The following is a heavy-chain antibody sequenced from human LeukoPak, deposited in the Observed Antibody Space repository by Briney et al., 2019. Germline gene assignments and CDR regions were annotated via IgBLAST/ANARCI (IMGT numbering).Heavy chain of an antibody. Sequence: PSETLSLTCTVSGYSISSGYYWGWIRQPPGKGLEWIGSIYHSGSTYYNPSLKSRVTISVDTSKNQFSLQLNSVTPEDTALYYCARGGLVRGTLNSLIGFDIWDQGIMVTVSS. D-gene: IGHD3-10*01. J-gene: IGHJ3*02. CDR2: IYHSGST. CDR3: ARGGLVRGTLNSLIGFDI. V-gene: IGHV4-38-2*02. CDR1: GYSISSGYY.